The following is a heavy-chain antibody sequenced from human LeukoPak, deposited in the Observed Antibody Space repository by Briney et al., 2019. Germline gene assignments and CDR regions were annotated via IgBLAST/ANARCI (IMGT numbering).Heavy chain of an antibody. CDR3: ARNYHDSSGYYPRWFDP. D-gene: IGHD3-22*01. V-gene: IGHV1-18*01. CDR1: GYTFISSG. CDR2: ISVYNGNI. Sequence: GASVKVSCKASGYTFISSGITWVRQPPGQGLEWMGWISVYNGNIKYPQKLQGRITMTTDISTSTAYMELKSLTSDDTAVYYCARNYHDSSGYYPRWFDPWGPGTLVTVSS. J-gene: IGHJ5*02.